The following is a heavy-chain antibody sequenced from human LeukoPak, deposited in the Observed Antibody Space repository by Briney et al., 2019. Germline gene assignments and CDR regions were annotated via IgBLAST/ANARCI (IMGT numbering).Heavy chain of an antibody. CDR3: ARRGDNYYYYMDV. Sequence: GASVKVSCKASGYTFTSYDINWVRQATGQGLEWLGWMNPSSGNTGYAQKFQGRVTFTKNTSISTAYMELSSLTSEDTAVYYCARRGDNYYYYMDVWGKGTTVTVSS. D-gene: IGHD2-21*02. J-gene: IGHJ6*03. V-gene: IGHV1-8*03. CDR2: MNPSSGNT. CDR1: GYTFTSYD.